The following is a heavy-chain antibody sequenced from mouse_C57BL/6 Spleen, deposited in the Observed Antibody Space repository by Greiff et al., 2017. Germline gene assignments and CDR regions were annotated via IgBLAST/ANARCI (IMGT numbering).Heavy chain of an antibody. V-gene: IGHV1-69*01. CDR2: IDPSDSYT. CDR1: GYTFTSYW. J-gene: IGHJ4*01. D-gene: IGHD1-1*01. CDR3: ARHYGSRYYYAMDY. Sequence: QVQLQQPGAELVMPGASVKLSCKASGYTFTSYWMHWVKQRPGQGLEWIGEIDPSDSYTNYNQKFKGKSTLTVDKSSSTAYMQLSSLTSEDSAVYYCARHYGSRYYYAMDYWGQGTSVTVSS.